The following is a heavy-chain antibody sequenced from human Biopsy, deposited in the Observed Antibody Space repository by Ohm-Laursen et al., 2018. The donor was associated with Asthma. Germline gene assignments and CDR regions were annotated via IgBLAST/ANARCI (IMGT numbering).Heavy chain of an antibody. V-gene: IGHV3-30-3*01. D-gene: IGHD4-23*01. Sequence: SLRLSCAAPGFTFRSYAMHWVRQAPGKGLEWVALVSSDGHTKYYADSVKGRFTISRDNSRNRLYLQIDRLTVEDSAVYYCARQSGQDGGGFGGFDTWGQGTKVAVS. CDR1: GFTFRSYA. CDR2: VSSDGHTK. CDR3: ARQSGQDGGGFGGFDT. J-gene: IGHJ3*02.